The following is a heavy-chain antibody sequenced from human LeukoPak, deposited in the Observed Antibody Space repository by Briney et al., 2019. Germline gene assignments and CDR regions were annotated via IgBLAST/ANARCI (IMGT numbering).Heavy chain of an antibody. J-gene: IGHJ4*02. D-gene: IGHD4-17*01. CDR1: GFTFSSYA. CDR2: ISGSGGST. CDR3: AKAHKMTTVTTGMDY. V-gene: IGHV3-23*01. Sequence: GGALRLSCAASGFTFSSYAMSWVRQAPGKGLEWVSAISGSGGSTYYVESVKGRFTISRDNSKNTLYLQMNSLRAEDTAVYYCAKAHKMTTVTTGMDYWGQGTLVTVSS.